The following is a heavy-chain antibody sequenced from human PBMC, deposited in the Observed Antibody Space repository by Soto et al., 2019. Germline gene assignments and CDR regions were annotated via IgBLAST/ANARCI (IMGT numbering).Heavy chain of an antibody. Sequence: SATLSLTCTVSGGSISSYYWSWIRQPPGKGLEWIGYIYYSGSTNYNPSLKSRVTISVDTSKNQFSLKLSSVTAADTAVYYCARVRGYSYGMTYYYYGMDVWGQGTTVTSP. CDR3: ARVRGYSYGMTYYYYGMDV. CDR1: GGSISSYY. CDR2: IYYSGST. D-gene: IGHD5-18*01. J-gene: IGHJ6*02. V-gene: IGHV4-59*01.